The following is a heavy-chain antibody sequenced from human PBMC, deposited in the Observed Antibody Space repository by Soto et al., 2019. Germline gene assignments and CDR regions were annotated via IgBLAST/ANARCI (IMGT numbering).Heavy chain of an antibody. CDR3: ATSLNYLVPDAFDI. V-gene: IGHV1-24*01. J-gene: IGHJ3*02. Sequence: ASVKVSCKVSGYTLTELSMHWVRQAPGKGLEWMGGFDPEDGETIYAQKFQGRVTMTEETSTDTAYMELSSLRSEDTAVYYCATSLNYLVPDAFDIWGQGTMVTVSS. CDR2: FDPEDGET. CDR1: GYTLTELS. D-gene: IGHD4-4*01.